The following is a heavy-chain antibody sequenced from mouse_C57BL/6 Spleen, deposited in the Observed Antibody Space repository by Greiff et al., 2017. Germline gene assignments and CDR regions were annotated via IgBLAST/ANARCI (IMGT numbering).Heavy chain of an antibody. CDR2: IHPNSGST. CDR3: ARGEEKYGYDDGGFDY. V-gene: IGHV1-64*01. J-gene: IGHJ2*01. D-gene: IGHD2-2*01. CDR1: GYTFTSYW. Sequence: QVQLQQPGAELVKPGASVKLSCKASGYTFTSYWMHWVKQRPGQGLEWIGMIHPNSGSTNYNEKFKSKATLTVDKSSSTAYMQLSSLTSEDSAVYYCARGEEKYGYDDGGFDYWGQGTTLTVSS.